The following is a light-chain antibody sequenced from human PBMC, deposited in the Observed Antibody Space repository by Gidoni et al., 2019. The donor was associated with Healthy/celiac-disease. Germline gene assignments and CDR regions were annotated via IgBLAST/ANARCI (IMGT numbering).Light chain of an antibody. CDR3: QQRSNWWT. CDR2: DAS. J-gene: IGKJ1*01. V-gene: IGKV3-11*01. Sequence: EIVLTQSPATLSLSPGESATLSCRASQSVRRYLAWYQQKPGQAPRRLIDDASNRATGIPARFSGSGSGTDFTLTISSLEPEDFAVYYCQQRSNWWTFGQGTKVEIK. CDR1: QSVRRY.